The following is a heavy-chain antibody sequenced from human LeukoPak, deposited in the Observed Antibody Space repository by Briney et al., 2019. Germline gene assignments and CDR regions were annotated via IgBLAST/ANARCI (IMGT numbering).Heavy chain of an antibody. D-gene: IGHD3-10*01. CDR3: ARPQKARFGDYILKYYYYYGMDV. CDR2: ISSSSSYI. V-gene: IGHV3-21*01. J-gene: IGHJ6*02. Sequence: PGGSLRLSCAAAGFTFSSYSMNWVRQAPGKGLEWVSSISSSSSYIYYADSVKGRFTISRDNAKNSLYPQMNSLRAEDTAVYYCARPQKARFGDYILKYYYYYGMDVWGQGTTVTVSS. CDR1: GFTFSSYS.